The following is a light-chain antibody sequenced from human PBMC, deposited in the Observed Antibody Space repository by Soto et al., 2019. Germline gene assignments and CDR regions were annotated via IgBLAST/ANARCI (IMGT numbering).Light chain of an antibody. CDR3: LQQNSFPQS. Sequence: DIQMTQSPSSLSASVGDRVTIICRASQGIGNYVGWYQQKPGKAPKRLIYAASKLESGVPPRFSGSGSGTEFTLTISTLQPEDFSVYYCLQQNSFPQSVGGGTTVEIK. CDR2: AAS. CDR1: QGIGNY. V-gene: IGKV1-17*01. J-gene: IGKJ4*01.